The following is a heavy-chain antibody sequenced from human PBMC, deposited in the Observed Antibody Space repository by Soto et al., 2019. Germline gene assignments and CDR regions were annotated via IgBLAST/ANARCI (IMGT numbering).Heavy chain of an antibody. CDR2: INSDGSST. V-gene: IGHV3-74*01. Sequence: GGSLRLSCAASGFTFSRYWMHWVRQAPGKGLVWVSRINSDGSSTTYADSVKGRFTISRDNAKNTLYLQMNSLRAEDTAVYYCARVPLGDTSGYYWFDSWGQGTLVTVSS. D-gene: IGHD3-22*01. J-gene: IGHJ5*01. CDR3: ARVPLGDTSGYYWFDS. CDR1: GFTFSRYW.